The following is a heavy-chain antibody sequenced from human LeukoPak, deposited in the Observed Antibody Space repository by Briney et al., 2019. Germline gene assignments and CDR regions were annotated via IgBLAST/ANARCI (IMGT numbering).Heavy chain of an antibody. V-gene: IGHV1-18*01. Sequence: ASVKVSCKASGYTFTSYGISWLRQAPGQGLEWMGWISAYNGNTDYAQKLQGRVTMTTDTSTSTAYMELRSLRSDDTAVYYRARDRGKLPNYWGQGTLVTVSS. CDR2: ISAYNGNT. J-gene: IGHJ4*02. CDR1: GYTFTSYG. CDR3: ARDRGKLPNY.